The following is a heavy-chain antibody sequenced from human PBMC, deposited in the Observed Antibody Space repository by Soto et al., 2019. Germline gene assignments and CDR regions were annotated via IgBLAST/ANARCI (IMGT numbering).Heavy chain of an antibody. CDR2: ISYDGSNK. J-gene: IGHJ4*02. CDR3: AREPLNNYDFWSAYYNY. V-gene: IGHV3-30-3*01. CDR1: GFTFSSYA. D-gene: IGHD3-3*01. Sequence: GGSLRFSCAASGFTFSSYAMHWVRQAPGKGLEWVAVISYDGSNKYYADSVKGRFTISRDNSKNTLYLQMNSLRAEDTAVYYCAREPLNNYDFWSAYYNYWGQGTMVTVYS.